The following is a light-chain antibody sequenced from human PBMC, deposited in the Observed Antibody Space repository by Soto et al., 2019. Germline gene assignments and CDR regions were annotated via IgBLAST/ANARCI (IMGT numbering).Light chain of an antibody. CDR3: ATWDGGMTVVV. CDR1: TSNIGSNY. V-gene: IGLV1-47*02. J-gene: IGLJ2*01. Sequence: QAVVTQPPSASGTPGQRVTISCSGSTSNIGSNYVYWYQQLPGTAPKLLIYASNQRPSGVPDRFSGSKSGTSASLAISGLRSEDEADYYCATWDGGMTVVVFGGGTKLTVL. CDR2: ASN.